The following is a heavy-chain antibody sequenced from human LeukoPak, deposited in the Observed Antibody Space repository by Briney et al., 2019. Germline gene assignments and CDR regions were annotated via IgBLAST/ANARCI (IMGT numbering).Heavy chain of an antibody. J-gene: IGHJ4*02. CDR2: FHPSSGGA. CDR3: AIKRIRGNPFDY. Sequence: ASVAVSCKASAYTFTDHYVRWVRQAPGQGLEWMGWFHPSSGGAGYAQRFQGRVSMTRHTSISTAYMQLTSPTSDDPAVYYCAIKRIRGNPFDYWGQGTLVTVSS. CDR1: AYTFTDHY. V-gene: IGHV1-2*02. D-gene: IGHD2/OR15-2a*01.